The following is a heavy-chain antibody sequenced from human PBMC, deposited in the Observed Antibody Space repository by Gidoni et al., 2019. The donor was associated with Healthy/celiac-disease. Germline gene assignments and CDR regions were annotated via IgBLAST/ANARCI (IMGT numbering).Heavy chain of an antibody. CDR1: GYPFIDYA. Sequence: QVHLLQSGAEVKTPGASVKVSCKGSGYPFIDYAISWVRQGPGQGPEWMGWISAHDGNTNYAQKVQGRVTMTADTSTSTAYMELRSLTSDDTAVYYCARDRELAGQGLYHYHMDVWGEGTTVIVSS. CDR2: ISAHDGNT. D-gene: IGHD3-3*02. V-gene: IGHV1-18*01. CDR3: ARDRELAGQGLYHYHMDV. J-gene: IGHJ6*03.